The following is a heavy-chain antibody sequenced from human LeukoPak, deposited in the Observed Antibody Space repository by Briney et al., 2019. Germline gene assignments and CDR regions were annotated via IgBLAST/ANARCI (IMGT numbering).Heavy chain of an antibody. Sequence: GGSLRLSCAASGFTFSTYAMSWVRQAPGKGLEWVSTISDSGANTYYADSVRGRFTISRDNSKNTLYLQKNSLRADDTAIYYCAKSMTLQWRGFFDLWGRGAHVTVSS. CDR3: AKSMTLQWRGFFDL. CDR2: ISDSGANT. D-gene: IGHD6-19*01. CDR1: GFTFSTYA. V-gene: IGHV3-23*01. J-gene: IGHJ2*01.